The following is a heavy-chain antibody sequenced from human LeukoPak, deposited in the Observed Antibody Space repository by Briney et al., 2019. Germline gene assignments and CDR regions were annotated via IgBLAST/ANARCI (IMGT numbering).Heavy chain of an antibody. CDR2: IYTSGST. J-gene: IGHJ5*02. CDR1: GGSISSYY. Sequence: SETLSLTCTVSGGSISSYYWSWIRQPPGKGLEWIGYIYTSGSTNYNPSLKSRVTISVDTSKNQFSLKLSSVTAADTAVYYCARRWIQLRSNWFDPWGQGTLVTVSS. D-gene: IGHD5-18*01. CDR3: ARRWIQLRSNWFDP. V-gene: IGHV4-4*09.